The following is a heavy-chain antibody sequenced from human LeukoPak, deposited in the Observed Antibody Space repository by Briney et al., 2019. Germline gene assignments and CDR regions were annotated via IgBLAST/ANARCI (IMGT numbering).Heavy chain of an antibody. V-gene: IGHV3-15*01. CDR3: AKTFGDSFDY. Sequence: GGSLRLSCAASGFTFSNAWMSWVRQAPGKGLEWVGRIKSKTDGGTTDYAAPVKGRFTISRDNSKNTLYLQMNSLRAEDTAVYYCAKTFGDSFDYWGQGTLVTVSS. CDR1: GFTFSNAW. D-gene: IGHD3-10*01. CDR2: IKSKTDGGTT. J-gene: IGHJ4*02.